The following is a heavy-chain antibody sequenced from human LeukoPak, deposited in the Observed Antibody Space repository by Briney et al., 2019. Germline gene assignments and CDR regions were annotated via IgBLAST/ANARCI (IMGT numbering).Heavy chain of an antibody. CDR1: GGSISSGDYY. V-gene: IGHV4-30-4*08. D-gene: IGHD3-16*01. CDR2: IYYSGST. Sequence: SQTLSLTCTVSGGSISSGDYYWSWIRQPPGEGLEWIGYIYYSGSTYYNPSLKSRVTISVDTSKNQFSLKLSSVTAADTAVYYCARDPSGGWFDPWGQGTLVTVSS. CDR3: ARDPSGGWFDP. J-gene: IGHJ5*02.